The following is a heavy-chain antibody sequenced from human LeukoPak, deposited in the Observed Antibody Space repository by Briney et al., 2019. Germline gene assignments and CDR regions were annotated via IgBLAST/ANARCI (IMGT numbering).Heavy chain of an antibody. CDR2: ISACNGNT. D-gene: IGHD6-6*01. J-gene: IGHJ6*03. V-gene: IGHV1-18*01. CDR1: GYTFTSYG. Sequence: GASVKVSCKASGYTFTSYGISWVRQAPGQGLEWMGWISACNGNTNYAQKLQGRVTMTTDTSTSTAYMELRSLRSDDTAVYYCARVWQLVPYYYYYMDVWGKGTTVTVSS. CDR3: ARVWQLVPYYYYYMDV.